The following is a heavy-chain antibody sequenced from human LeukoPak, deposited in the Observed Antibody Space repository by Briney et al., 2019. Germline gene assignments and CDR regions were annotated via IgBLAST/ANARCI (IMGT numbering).Heavy chain of an antibody. CDR2: IYYSGST. Sequence: SETLSLTCAVYGGSFSGYYWSWIRQPPGKGLEWIGSIYYSGSTYYNPSLKSRVTISVDTSKNQFSLKLSSVTAADTAVYYCAKEGDGDYARYFDYWGQGTLVTVSS. CDR1: GGSFSGYY. V-gene: IGHV4-34*01. J-gene: IGHJ4*02. CDR3: AKEGDGDYARYFDY. D-gene: IGHD4-17*01.